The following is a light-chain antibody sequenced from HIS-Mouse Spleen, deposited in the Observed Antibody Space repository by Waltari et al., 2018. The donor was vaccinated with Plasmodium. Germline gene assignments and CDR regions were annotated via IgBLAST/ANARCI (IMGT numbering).Light chain of an antibody. CDR1: SSSVVCYNY. Sequence: QSALTHPRSVSGSPGPSVTIHCTGTSSSVVCYNYVSWYQPHPGQAPKLMIYEFSKRPSGVPDRFSGSKSGNTASLTISGLQAEDEADYYCCSYAGSYTWVFGGGTKLTVL. CDR2: EFS. J-gene: IGLJ3*02. V-gene: IGLV2-11*01. CDR3: CSYAGSYTWV.